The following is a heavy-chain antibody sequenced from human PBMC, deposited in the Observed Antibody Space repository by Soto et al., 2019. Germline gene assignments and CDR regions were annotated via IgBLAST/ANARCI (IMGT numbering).Heavy chain of an antibody. CDR3: ARDGIGGTFFRGFCDY. CDR1: GSIFSGYG. D-gene: IGHD1-7*01. Sequence: QKYLVESGGGVVQPGGSLRLSCVASGSIFSGYGMHWVRQAPGKGLEWVAVIWYDGSNKYYADSVKGRFTISRDNSKNMLYLQMDSLRAEDTAVYYCARDGIGGTFFRGFCDYGGQGTLVTVSS. V-gene: IGHV3-33*01. CDR2: IWYDGSNK. J-gene: IGHJ4*02.